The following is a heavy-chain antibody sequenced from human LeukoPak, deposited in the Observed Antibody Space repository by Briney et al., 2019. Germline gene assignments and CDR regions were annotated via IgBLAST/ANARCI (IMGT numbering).Heavy chain of an antibody. V-gene: IGHV3-49*04. CDR2: IRSKAYGGTT. J-gene: IGHJ4*02. D-gene: IGHD3-22*01. Sequence: GGSLRLSCAASGFTFSNYAMSWVRQAPGKGLEWVGFIRSKAYGGTTEYAASVKGRFTISRDDSKSIAYLQMNSLKTEDTAVYYCTRGSAMIVGTFDYWGQGTLVTVSS. CDR3: TRGSAMIVGTFDY. CDR1: GFTFSNYA.